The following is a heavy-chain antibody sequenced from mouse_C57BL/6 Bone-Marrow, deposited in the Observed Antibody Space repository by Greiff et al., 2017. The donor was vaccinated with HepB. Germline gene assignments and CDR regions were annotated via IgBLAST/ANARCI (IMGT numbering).Heavy chain of an antibody. CDR1: GYTFTDYE. Sequence: VKLQESGAELVRPGASVTLSCKASGYTFTDYEMHWVKQTPVHGLEWIGAIDPETGGTAYNQKFKGKAILTADKSSSTAYMELRSLTSEDSAVYYCTRSATVVEDYAMDYWGQGTSVTVSS. CDR3: TRSATVVEDYAMDY. V-gene: IGHV1-15*01. CDR2: IDPETGGT. J-gene: IGHJ4*01. D-gene: IGHD1-1*01.